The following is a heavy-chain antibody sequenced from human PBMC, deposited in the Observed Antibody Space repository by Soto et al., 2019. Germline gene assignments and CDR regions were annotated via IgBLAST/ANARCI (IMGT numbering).Heavy chain of an antibody. Sequence: EVQLVESGGGLVQPGGSLRLSCAASGFTFSSYEMNWVRQAPGKGLEWVSYISSSGSTIYYADSVKGRFTISRDNAKNSLYLQMNSLRAEDTAVYYCARDSYDFWRSNAFDIWGQGTMVTVSS. CDR3: ARDSYDFWRSNAFDI. V-gene: IGHV3-48*03. CDR1: GFTFSSYE. J-gene: IGHJ3*02. CDR2: ISSSGSTI. D-gene: IGHD3-3*01.